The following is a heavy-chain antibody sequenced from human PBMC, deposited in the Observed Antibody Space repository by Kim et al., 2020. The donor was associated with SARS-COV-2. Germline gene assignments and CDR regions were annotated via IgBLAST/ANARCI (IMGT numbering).Heavy chain of an antibody. CDR2: IYRVGTA. D-gene: IGHD2-2*02. V-gene: IGHV4-31*03. Sequence: SETLSLTCSVSGGSITSGNYYWTWIRQRPGQGLEWLGYIYRVGTAYYNPSLESRISISMDTSKNHFTLKMSSVTAADTAVYFCARDLAISNDALDIWGQGTMVTVSS. J-gene: IGHJ3*02. CDR3: ARDLAISNDALDI. CDR1: GGSITSGNYY.